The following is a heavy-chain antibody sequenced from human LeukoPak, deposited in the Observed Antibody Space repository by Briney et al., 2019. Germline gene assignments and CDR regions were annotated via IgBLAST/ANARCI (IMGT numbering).Heavy chain of an antibody. Sequence: GASVKVSCPASRYIFTSYYIHWVRQAPGQGLEWMGWINPNSGGTKYAQKFQGRVTMTSDTSISTAYMELSRLRSDDTAVYYCARDRGSSWFVDYWGQGTLVTVSS. V-gene: IGHV1-2*02. CDR3: ARDRGSSWFVDY. J-gene: IGHJ4*02. CDR2: INPNSGGT. D-gene: IGHD6-13*01. CDR1: RYIFTSYY.